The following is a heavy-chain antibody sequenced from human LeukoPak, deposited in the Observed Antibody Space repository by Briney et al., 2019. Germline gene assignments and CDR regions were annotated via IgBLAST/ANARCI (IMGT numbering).Heavy chain of an antibody. CDR1: GYSFTGYW. D-gene: IGHD6-13*01. V-gene: IGHV5-51*01. CDR2: IYPGDSDV. Sequence: GESLQISCHGSGYSFTGYWIAWVRQMPGEGLEWMGIIYPGDSDVRYSPSFQGQVTISADKSISTAYLQWSSLKASDTAMYYCARLEYSSSWFDPWGQGTLVTVSS. CDR3: ARLEYSSSWFDP. J-gene: IGHJ5*02.